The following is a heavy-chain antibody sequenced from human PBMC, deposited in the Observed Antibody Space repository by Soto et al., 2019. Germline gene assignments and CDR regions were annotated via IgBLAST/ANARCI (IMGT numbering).Heavy chain of an antibody. CDR2: ISSTTNYI. Sequence: GGSLRLSCAASGCTFTRYSMNWVRQAPGKGLEWVSSISSTTNYIYYGDSMKGRFTISRDNAKNSLYLEMNSLRAEDTAVYYCARESEDLTSNFDYWRQGTRVTVSS. CDR1: GCTFTRYS. V-gene: IGHV3-21*06. J-gene: IGHJ4*02. CDR3: ARESEDLTSNFDY.